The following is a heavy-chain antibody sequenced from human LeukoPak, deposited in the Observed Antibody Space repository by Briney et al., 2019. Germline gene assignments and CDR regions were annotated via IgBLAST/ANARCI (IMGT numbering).Heavy chain of an antibody. Sequence: SETLSLTCTVSGGSISSSSYYWGRIRQPPGKGLEWINSIYYSGSTYYNPSLKSRVTISVDTSKNQFSLKLSSVTAADTAVYYCAREMTYQLLSVWFDPWGQGTLVTVSS. CDR1: GGSISSSSYY. V-gene: IGHV4-39*07. D-gene: IGHD2-2*01. CDR3: AREMTYQLLSVWFDP. J-gene: IGHJ5*02. CDR2: IYYSGST.